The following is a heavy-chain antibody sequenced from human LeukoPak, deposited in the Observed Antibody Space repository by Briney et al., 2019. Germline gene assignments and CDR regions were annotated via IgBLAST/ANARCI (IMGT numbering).Heavy chain of an antibody. CDR2: ISGSGGTT. J-gene: IGHJ4*02. V-gene: IGHV3-23*01. Sequence: GGSLRLSCAASGFTFSSYAMTWVRQAPGKGLEWVSTISGSGGTTYYADSVKGRFTISRDNSKNTLYLQMNSLRAEDTAVYYCAKGSDSSGYTLIDYWGQGTLVTVSS. CDR1: GFTFSSYA. CDR3: AKGSDSSGYTLIDY. D-gene: IGHD3-22*01.